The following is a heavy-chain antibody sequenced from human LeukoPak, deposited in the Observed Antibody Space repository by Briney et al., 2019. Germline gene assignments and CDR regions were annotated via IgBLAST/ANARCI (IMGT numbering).Heavy chain of an antibody. CDR2: ISWNSGSI. CDR1: GFTFDDYA. J-gene: IGHJ3*02. CDR3: AKDIASTGPDAFDI. D-gene: IGHD2-8*02. Sequence: GGSLRLSCAASGFTFDDYAMHWVRHAPGKGLEWVSGISWNSGSIGYADSVKGRFTISRDNAKNSLYLQMNSLRAEDMALYYCAKDIASTGPDAFDIWGQGTMVTVSS. V-gene: IGHV3-9*03.